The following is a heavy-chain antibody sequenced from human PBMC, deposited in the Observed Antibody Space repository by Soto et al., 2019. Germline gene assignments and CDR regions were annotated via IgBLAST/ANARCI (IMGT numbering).Heavy chain of an antibody. CDR1: GGSISSSSYY. J-gene: IGHJ2*01. V-gene: IGHV4-39*07. D-gene: IGHD7-27*01. CDR3: ARSPTGDSGWYFDL. Sequence: SETLSLTCTVSGGSISSSSYYWGWIRQPPGKGLEWIGSIYYSGSTYYNPSLKSRVTISVDTSKNHFSLKLSSVTAADTAVYYCARSPTGDSGWYFDLWGRGTLVTVSS. CDR2: IYYSGST.